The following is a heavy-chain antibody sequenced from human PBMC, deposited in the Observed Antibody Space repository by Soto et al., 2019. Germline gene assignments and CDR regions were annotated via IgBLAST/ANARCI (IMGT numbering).Heavy chain of an antibody. CDR3: ARAVVTPHDAFDI. CDR2: IYHSGST. J-gene: IGHJ3*02. Sequence: QLQLQESGSGLVKPSQTLSLTCAVSGGSISSGGYSWSWIRQPPGKGLEWIGYIYHSGSTYYNPSLKSRVTISVDMSKNQFSLKLSSVTAADTAVYYCARAVVTPHDAFDIWGQGTMVTVSS. V-gene: IGHV4-30-2*01. CDR1: GGSISSGGYS. D-gene: IGHD3-22*01.